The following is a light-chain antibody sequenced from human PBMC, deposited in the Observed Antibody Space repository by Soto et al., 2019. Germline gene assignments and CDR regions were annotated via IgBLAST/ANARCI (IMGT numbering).Light chain of an antibody. CDR2: DAS. V-gene: IGKV3-11*01. CDR3: QQRSNWPLT. Sequence: EIVLTQSPATLSLSPGERATLSCRASQSVSSYLAWYQQNTGPAPRLLIYDASNRATGIPARFSGSGSGTDFTLTISSLEPEDFAVYYCQQRSNWPLTFGGWTKVEIK. CDR1: QSVSSY. J-gene: IGKJ4*01.